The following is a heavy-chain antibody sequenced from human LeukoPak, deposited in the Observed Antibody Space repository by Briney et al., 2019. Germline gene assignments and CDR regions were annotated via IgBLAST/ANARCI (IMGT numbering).Heavy chain of an antibody. J-gene: IGHJ6*01. CDR1: GYTFTING. CDR3: ARLVVAAAYYYGMDV. CDR2: ISAYNGNT. V-gene: IGHV1-18*01. Sequence: GASVKVSCKASGYTFTINGISWVRQAPGQGLEWMGWISAYNGNTNYAQKLQGRVTMTTDTSTSTAYMELRSLRSDDTAVYYCARLVVAAAYYYGMDVWGQGTTVTVSS. D-gene: IGHD2-15*01.